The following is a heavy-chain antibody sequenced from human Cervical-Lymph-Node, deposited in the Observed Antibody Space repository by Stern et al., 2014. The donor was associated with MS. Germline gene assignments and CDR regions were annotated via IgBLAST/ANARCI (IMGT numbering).Heavy chain of an antibody. J-gene: IGHJ5*02. CDR2: IIPIFGTA. V-gene: IGHV1-69*01. Sequence: VQLVESGAEVKKPGSSVKVSCKASGVTFSSYAISWVRQAPGQGLEWMGGIIPIFGTANYAQKFQGRVTITADESTTRAYMELSSLRSVDTAVYYCARALPYSGGFSLGGFDPWGQGTLVTVSS. D-gene: IGHD6-19*01. CDR3: ARALPYSGGFSLGGFDP. CDR1: GVTFSSYA.